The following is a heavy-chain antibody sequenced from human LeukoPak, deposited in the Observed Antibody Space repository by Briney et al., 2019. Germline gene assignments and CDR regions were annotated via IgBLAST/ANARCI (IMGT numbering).Heavy chain of an antibody. D-gene: IGHD3-22*01. CDR1: GFTFSSYA. CDR2: ISGSGGST. CDR3: AKSYDSSGFYLPY. Sequence: GGSLRLSCAASGFTFSSYAMSWVRQAPGKGLEWVSAISGSGGSTYYADSVKGRLTISRDNSKNTLYLQMNSLRAEDTAVYYCAKSYDSSGFYLPYWGQGTLVTISS. V-gene: IGHV3-23*01. J-gene: IGHJ4*02.